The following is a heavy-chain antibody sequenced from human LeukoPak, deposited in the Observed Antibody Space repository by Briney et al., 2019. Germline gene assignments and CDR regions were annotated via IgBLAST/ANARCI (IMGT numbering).Heavy chain of an antibody. CDR3: ARPGELGQLGPSGSYLY. CDR1: GGTFTSYA. V-gene: IGHV1-69*05. D-gene: IGHD1-26*01. Sequence: SVKVSCKASGGTFTSYAISWVRHAPGQGLEWMGGIIPIFGTANYAQKFQGRVTITTDESTSTAYMELSSLRYEDTAVYYCARPGELGQLGPSGSYLYWREGTLVTVSS. CDR2: IIPIFGTA. J-gene: IGHJ4*02.